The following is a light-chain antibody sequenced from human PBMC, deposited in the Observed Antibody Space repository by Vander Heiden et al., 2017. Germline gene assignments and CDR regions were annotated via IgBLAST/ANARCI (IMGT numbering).Light chain of an antibody. CDR3: QSADSSGTYVV. V-gene: IGLV3-25*02. J-gene: IGLJ2*01. Sequence: SYELTQPPSVSVSPGQTARITCSGDALPKQYAYWYQQKQGQAPVLVIYKDSARPSGIPERFSGASSGTTGTLTISGVQAEEEADYYCQSADSSGTYVVFGGGTKLTVL. CDR1: ALPKQY. CDR2: KDS.